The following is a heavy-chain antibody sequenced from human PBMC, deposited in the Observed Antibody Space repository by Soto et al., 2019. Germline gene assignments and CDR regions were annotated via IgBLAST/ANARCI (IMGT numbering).Heavy chain of an antibody. D-gene: IGHD6-19*01. CDR1: GFSFSDAW. CDR3: RTQWLD. V-gene: IGHV3-15*01. J-gene: IGHJ4*02. CDR2: IKRKSDGGTA. Sequence: SXGSLRLSCAASGFSFSDAWMSWVRQAPGKGLEWLGRIKRKSDGGTADYAAPVNGRFSISRDDSKNTLYLQMNSLKTEDTAIYYCRTQWLDWGQGTLVTVSS.